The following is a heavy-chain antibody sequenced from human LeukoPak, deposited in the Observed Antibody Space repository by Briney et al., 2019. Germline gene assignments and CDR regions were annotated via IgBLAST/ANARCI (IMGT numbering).Heavy chain of an antibody. J-gene: IGHJ4*02. CDR2: ISYDGSNK. V-gene: IGHV3-30*18. Sequence: GRSLRLSCAASGFTFSSYGMHWVRQAPGKGLEWVAVISYDGSNKYYADSVKGRFTISRDNSKNTLYLQMNSLRAEDTAAYYCAKDESYDSSGYSDYWGQGTLVTVSS. CDR1: GFTFSSYG. CDR3: AKDESYDSSGYSDY. D-gene: IGHD3-22*01.